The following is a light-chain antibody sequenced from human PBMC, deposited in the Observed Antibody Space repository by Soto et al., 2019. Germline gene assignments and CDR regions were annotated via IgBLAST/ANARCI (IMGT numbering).Light chain of an antibody. V-gene: IGKV3-20*01. Sequence: EILLTQSPGTLSLSPGDRATLSCRASQSISSSDLAWYQQKLGQAPRLLIHSTSSRATGIPDRFSGSGSGTDFTLTISRLEPEDFAVYYCQQYNDSPLTFGGGTKVEIK. CDR2: STS. CDR3: QQYNDSPLT. J-gene: IGKJ4*01. CDR1: QSISSSD.